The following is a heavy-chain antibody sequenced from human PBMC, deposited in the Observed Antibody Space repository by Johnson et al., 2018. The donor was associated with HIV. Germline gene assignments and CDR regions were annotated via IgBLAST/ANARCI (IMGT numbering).Heavy chain of an antibody. V-gene: IGHV3-30*04. CDR2: ISYDGSNK. D-gene: IGHD3-10*01. CDR1: GFTFSSYA. J-gene: IGHJ3*02. Sequence: QVQLVESGGGLVQPGGSLRLSCAASGFTFSSYAMHWVRQAPGKGLEWVAVISYDGSNKYYADSVKGRFTISRDNSKNTLYLQMDSLRDEDMAVYYCARGALGSFDIWGQGTMVTVSA. CDR3: ARGALGSFDI.